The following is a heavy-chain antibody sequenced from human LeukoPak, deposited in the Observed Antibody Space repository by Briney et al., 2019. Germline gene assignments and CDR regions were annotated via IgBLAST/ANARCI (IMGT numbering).Heavy chain of an antibody. D-gene: IGHD5-12*01. CDR3: ARDSGYNAFDI. V-gene: IGHV3-21*01. CDR1: GFTFSTYA. CDR2: ISSSSSYI. J-gene: IGHJ3*02. Sequence: GRSLRLSCAASGFTFSTYAVHWVRQAPGKGLEWVSSISSSSSYIYYADSVKGRFTISRDNAKNSLYLQMNSLRAEDTAVFYCARDSGYNAFDIWGQGTMVTVSS.